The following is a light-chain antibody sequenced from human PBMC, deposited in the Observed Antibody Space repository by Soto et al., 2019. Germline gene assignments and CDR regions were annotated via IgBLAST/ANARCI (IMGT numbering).Light chain of an antibody. CDR2: LNSDGRQ. J-gene: IGLJ3*02. Sequence: QPVLTQSPSASASLGASVKLTCTLSSGHTNYAIAWHQLQPEKGPRYLMKLNSDGRQSKGDGIPDRFSGSSSGAERYLTISSLRSEDEADYYCLTWGAGIWVFGGGTKLTGL. CDR3: LTWGAGIWV. CDR1: SGHTNYA. V-gene: IGLV4-69*01.